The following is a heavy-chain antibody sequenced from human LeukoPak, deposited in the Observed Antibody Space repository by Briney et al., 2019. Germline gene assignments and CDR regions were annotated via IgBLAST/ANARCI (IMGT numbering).Heavy chain of an antibody. J-gene: IGHJ4*02. D-gene: IGHD5-12*01. V-gene: IGHV3-23*01. CDR2: IIGSSGST. Sequence: GGSLRLSCTASGFTFSNYWMTWVRQAPGKGLEWVSTIIGSSGSTFYADSVKGRFTISKDTSKNTLYLHMSSLRADDTAVYYCAKGGYDYVEVAYFDYWGQGTLVTVSS. CDR1: GFTFSNYW. CDR3: AKGGYDYVEVAYFDY.